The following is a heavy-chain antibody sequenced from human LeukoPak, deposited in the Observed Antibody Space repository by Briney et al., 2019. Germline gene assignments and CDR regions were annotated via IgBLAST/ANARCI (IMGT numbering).Heavy chain of an antibody. D-gene: IGHD3-22*01. V-gene: IGHV3-7*03. CDR1: GFTFSGCW. CDR3: ATPLDSYDSSAYHQGGD. Sequence: PGRSLRLSCAASGFTFSGCWMTWARQAPGKWRECVANIKEDGSKKNYVDSVKGRFTIFRDNAKNSLYLQMNSLRAEDTAVYYCATPLDSYDSSAYHQGGDWGQGTLVTVSS. J-gene: IGHJ4*02. CDR2: IKEDGSKK.